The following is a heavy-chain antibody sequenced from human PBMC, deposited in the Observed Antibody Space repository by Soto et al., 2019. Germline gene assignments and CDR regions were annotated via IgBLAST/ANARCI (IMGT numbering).Heavy chain of an antibody. Sequence: TLSLTCTVSGGSISSGDYYWSWIRQPPGKGLEWIGYIYYSGSTYYNPSLKSRVTISVDTSKNQFSLKLSSVTAADTAVYYCAREGRGYYYDSSGYYFQYGMDVWGQGTTVTVSS. CDR3: AREGRGYYYDSSGYYFQYGMDV. CDR1: GGSISSGDYY. J-gene: IGHJ6*02. D-gene: IGHD3-22*01. V-gene: IGHV4-30-4*01. CDR2: IYYSGST.